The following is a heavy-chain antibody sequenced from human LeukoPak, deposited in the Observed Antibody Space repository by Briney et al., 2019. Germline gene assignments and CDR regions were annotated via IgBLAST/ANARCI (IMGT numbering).Heavy chain of an antibody. CDR2: ISGDGYHT. Sequence: GGSLRLSCAASGFTFCTYAINWVRQAPGKGLEWVSAISGDGYHTYYADSVKGRFTISRDNSKNTLYLQMNSLRADDTAVYYCATDSIGPATDFDYWGQGTLVTVSS. D-gene: IGHD2-2*01. CDR3: ATDSIGPATDFDY. CDR1: GFTFCTYA. J-gene: IGHJ4*02. V-gene: IGHV3-23*01.